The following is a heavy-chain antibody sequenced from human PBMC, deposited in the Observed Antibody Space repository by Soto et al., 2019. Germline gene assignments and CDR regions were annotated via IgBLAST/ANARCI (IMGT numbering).Heavy chain of an antibody. CDR2: VHSDGTTT. V-gene: IGHV3-74*01. J-gene: IGHJ3*01. D-gene: IGHD3-10*01. CDR3: ARGDRGGFDL. Sequence: EVQLVESGGGLVQPAESLRLSCAASGFTFDYYWMHWVRQAPGKGLVWVSRVHSDGTTTTYADSVKGRFTISRDNARNTVSLQMSSLRAEDTAISYCARGDRGGFDLWGHGTVVTVSS. CDR1: GFTFDYYW.